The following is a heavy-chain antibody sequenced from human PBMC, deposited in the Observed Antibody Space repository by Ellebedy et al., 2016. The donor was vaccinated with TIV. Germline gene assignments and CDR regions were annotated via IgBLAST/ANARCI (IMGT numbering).Heavy chain of an antibody. Sequence: AASVKVSCKASGYTFTSHYMHWVRQAPGQGLEWMGVINPSGGSARYAQKFQGRVAMTSDTSTSTVYMELSSLRSEDTAVYYCARQGDAAGTPYYYGMDVWGQGTTVSVSS. D-gene: IGHD6-13*01. CDR2: INPSGGSA. CDR3: ARQGDAAGTPYYYGMDV. J-gene: IGHJ6*02. V-gene: IGHV1-46*01. CDR1: GYTFTSHY.